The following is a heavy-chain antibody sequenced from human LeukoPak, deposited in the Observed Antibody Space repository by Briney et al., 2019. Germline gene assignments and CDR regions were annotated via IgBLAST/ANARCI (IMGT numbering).Heavy chain of an antibody. D-gene: IGHD3-3*01. CDR1: GGSISSYY. Sequence: SETLSLTCTVSGGSISSYYWSWIRQPPGKGLEWIGYIYYSGSTNYNPSLKSRVTISVDTSKNQFSLKLSSVTAADTAVYYCARLGRVGLRFLEWRLGAFDIWGQGTMVTVSS. CDR3: ARLGRVGLRFLEWRLGAFDI. J-gene: IGHJ3*02. V-gene: IGHV4-59*12. CDR2: IYYSGST.